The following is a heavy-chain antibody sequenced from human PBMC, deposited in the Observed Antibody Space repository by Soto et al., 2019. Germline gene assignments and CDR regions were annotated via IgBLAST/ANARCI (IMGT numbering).Heavy chain of an antibody. CDR3: ARHVATNWGGFFVS. CDR1: GASITTYY. CDR2: IYYSGHI. J-gene: IGHJ4*02. D-gene: IGHD7-27*01. V-gene: IGHV4-59*08. Sequence: QVQLQESGPGLVKPSETLSLTCNVSGASITTYYWSWIRQPPGKGLESIGYIYYSGHINYNPSLKIRVTLSLDTSTNQFCLKLRSATAADTAVYYCARHVATNWGGFFVSWGLGNLVSVSS.